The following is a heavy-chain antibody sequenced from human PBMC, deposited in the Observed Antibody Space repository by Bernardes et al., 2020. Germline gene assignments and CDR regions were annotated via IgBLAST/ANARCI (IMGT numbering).Heavy chain of an antibody. J-gene: IGHJ5*02. Sequence: SETLSLTCTVSGVSISSYYWSWIRQPPGKGLEWIGYLYYSGSTKYNPSLKSRVTMSVDTSKNQFSLKLSSVTAADTAVYYCARLAYCGADCYSWFDPWGQGTLVTVSS. CDR3: ARLAYCGADCYSWFDP. CDR2: LYYSGST. CDR1: GVSISSYY. D-gene: IGHD2-21*01. V-gene: IGHV4-59*08.